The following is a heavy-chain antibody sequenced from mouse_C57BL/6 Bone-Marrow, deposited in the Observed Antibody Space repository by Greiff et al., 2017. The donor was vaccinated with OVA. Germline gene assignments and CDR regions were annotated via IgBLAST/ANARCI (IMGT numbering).Heavy chain of an antibody. CDR1: GFSLSTSGMG. Sequence: QVQLKESGPGILQSSQTLSLTCSFSGFSLSTSGMGVSWIRQPSGKGLEWLAHIYWDDDKRYNPSLKSRLTISKDTSRNQVFLKITSVDTADTATYYCARSSLILRGFAYWGQGTLVTVSA. CDR3: ARSSLILRGFAY. V-gene: IGHV8-12*01. CDR2: IYWDDDK. J-gene: IGHJ3*01. D-gene: IGHD6-2*01.